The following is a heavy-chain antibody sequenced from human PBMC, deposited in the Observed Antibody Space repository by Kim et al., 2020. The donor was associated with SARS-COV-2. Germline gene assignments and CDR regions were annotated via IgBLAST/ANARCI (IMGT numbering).Heavy chain of an antibody. CDR3: ARVLLRGGYYNYGMDV. Sequence: ASVKVSCKASGYTFTSYAMNWVRQAPGQGLEWMGWVNTNTGNPTYAQGFTGRFVFSLDTSVSTAYLQISSLKAEDTAVYYCARVLLRGGYYNYGMDVWGQGTTVTFSS. D-gene: IGHD2-15*01. V-gene: IGHV7-4-1*02. CDR2: VNTNTGNP. CDR1: GYTFTSYA. J-gene: IGHJ6*02.